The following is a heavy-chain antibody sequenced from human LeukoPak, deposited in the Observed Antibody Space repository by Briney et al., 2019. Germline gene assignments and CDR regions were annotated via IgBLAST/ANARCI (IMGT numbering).Heavy chain of an antibody. D-gene: IGHD5-24*01. CDR1: GFTFSSYA. J-gene: IGHJ4*02. CDR2: ISYDGSNK. V-gene: IGHV3-30*04. CDR3: ARGDGYNYYFDY. Sequence: GGSLRLSCAASGFTFSSYAMHWVRQAPGKGLEWVAVISYDGSNKYYADSVKGRFTISRDNSKNTLYLQMNSLRAEDTAVYYCARGDGYNYYFDYWGQGTLVTVSS.